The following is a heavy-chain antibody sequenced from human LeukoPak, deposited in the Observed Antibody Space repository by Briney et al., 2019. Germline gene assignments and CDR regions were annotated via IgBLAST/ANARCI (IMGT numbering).Heavy chain of an antibody. V-gene: IGHV4-59*08. D-gene: IGHD1-1*01. CDR2: IYYSGST. CDR1: GGSISSYY. CDR3: ARHETGGTYPLKY. Sequence: SSETLSLTCTVSGGSISSYYWSWIRQPPGKALESIGYIYYSGSTSYNPSLKSRVTMSVDTSKNQFSLKLSSVTAADTAVYYCARHETGGTYPLKYWGQGILVTVSS. J-gene: IGHJ4*02.